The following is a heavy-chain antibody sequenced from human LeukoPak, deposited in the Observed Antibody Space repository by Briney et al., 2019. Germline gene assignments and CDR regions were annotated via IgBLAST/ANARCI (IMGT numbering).Heavy chain of an antibody. Sequence: ASVKVSCKASGYTFTSYYMHWVRQAPGQGLEWMGIINPSGGSTSYAQKFQGRVTMTRDMSTSTVYMELSSLRSEDTAVYYCARGRPGIAARISSNYFDYWGQGTLVTVSS. CDR1: GYTFTSYY. CDR3: ARGRPGIAARISSNYFDY. V-gene: IGHV1-46*01. J-gene: IGHJ4*02. CDR2: INPSGGST. D-gene: IGHD6-6*01.